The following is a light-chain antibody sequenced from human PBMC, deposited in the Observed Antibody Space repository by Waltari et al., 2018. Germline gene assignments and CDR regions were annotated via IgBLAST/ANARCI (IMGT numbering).Light chain of an antibody. CDR2: AFS. CDR1: RSNIGAGYD. J-gene: IGLJ3*02. CDR3: QSYDSGLSAV. Sequence: QSALTQPPSVSGAPGHSVTISCTGSRSNIGAGYDVHWYQQLPGAAPKLLIYAFSSRPSVVPDRFYGSKSSTSASLAINGHQAEDEAIYYCQSYDSGLSAVFGGGTKVTVL. V-gene: IGLV1-40*01.